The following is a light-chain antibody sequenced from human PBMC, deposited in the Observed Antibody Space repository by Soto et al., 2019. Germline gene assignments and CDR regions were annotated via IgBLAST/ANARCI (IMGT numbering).Light chain of an antibody. Sequence: QSVLTQPRSVSGSPGQSVSISCTGTSSDVGRYSYVSWYQQHPGKAPKLMIYDTSERPSGVPDRFSGSKSGNTASLTISGLQAEDEADYYCCSYAGTYTGVFGTGTKVTVL. CDR1: SSDVGRYSY. J-gene: IGLJ1*01. V-gene: IGLV2-11*01. CDR3: CSYAGTYTGV. CDR2: DTS.